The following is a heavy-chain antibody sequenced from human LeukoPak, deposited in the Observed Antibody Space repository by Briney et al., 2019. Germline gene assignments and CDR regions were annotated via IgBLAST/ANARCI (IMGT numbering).Heavy chain of an antibody. CDR3: ARDRDSGDYTAAPGDY. J-gene: IGHJ4*02. Sequence: GGSLRRSCAPSGFTFSSYSMHWVRQAPGKGLKWISYISSSDSTINYADSVKGRFTISRDSAKNSLYLQMSDLRDEDTAVYYCARDRDSGDYTAAPGDYWGQGTLVTVSS. D-gene: IGHD4-17*01. V-gene: IGHV3-48*02. CDR2: ISSSDSTI. CDR1: GFTFSSYS.